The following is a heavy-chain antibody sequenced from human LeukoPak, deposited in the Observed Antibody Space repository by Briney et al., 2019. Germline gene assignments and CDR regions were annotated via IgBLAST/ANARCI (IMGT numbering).Heavy chain of an antibody. Sequence: ASVKVSCKASGYTFTSYYMHWVRQAPGQGLEWMGIINPSGGSTSYAQKFQGRVTMTRDMSTSTVYMELSSLRSEDTAVYYCARRGGYYDSSGYSHLDYWGQGTLVTVSS. D-gene: IGHD3-22*01. CDR1: GYTFTSYY. CDR2: INPSGGST. CDR3: ARRGGYYDSSGYSHLDY. J-gene: IGHJ4*02. V-gene: IGHV1-46*01.